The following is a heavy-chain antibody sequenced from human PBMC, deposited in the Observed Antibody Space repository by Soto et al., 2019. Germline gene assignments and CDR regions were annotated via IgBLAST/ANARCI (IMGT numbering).Heavy chain of an antibody. V-gene: IGHV3-7*03. CDR2: IKQDGSEK. J-gene: IGHJ6*02. D-gene: IGHD4-17*01. Sequence: GSLRLSCAASGFTFSSYWMSWVRQAPGKGLEWVANIKQDGSEKYYVDSVKGRFTISRDNAKNSLYLQMNSLRAEDTAVYYCARGAYGDYRAFYYYGMDVWGQGTTVTVSS. CDR3: ARGAYGDYRAFYYYGMDV. CDR1: GFTFSSYW.